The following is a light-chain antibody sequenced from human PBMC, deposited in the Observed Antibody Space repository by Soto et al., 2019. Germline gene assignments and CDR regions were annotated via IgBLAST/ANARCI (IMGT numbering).Light chain of an antibody. J-gene: IGLJ2*01. V-gene: IGLV2-14*01. CDR3: SSYTRSSTVV. CDR2: DVS. Sequence: QSVLTQPASVSGSPGQSITISCTGTSSDVGGYNYVSWYQQHPGKAPKLMIYDVSNRPSGVSNRFSGSKSGNTASLTISGLPAEDEADYYCSSYTRSSTVVFGGGTKLPVL. CDR1: SSDVGGYNY.